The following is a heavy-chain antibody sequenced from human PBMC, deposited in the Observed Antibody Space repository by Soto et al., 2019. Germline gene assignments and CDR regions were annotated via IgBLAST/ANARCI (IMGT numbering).Heavy chain of an antibody. D-gene: IGHD1-26*01. CDR2: INPANGNT. V-gene: IGHV1-3*01. Sequence: QVQLVQSGAELKKPGASVNISCQASGFTFSDTLINWVGQGPGQRLEWMGWINPANGNTRYSESFQGRVTISSLSSASTAYVALSDLTSEDTAVYYCARDIVSVGPRANEAFDVWGQGTMITVSS. CDR3: ARDIVSVGPRANEAFDV. J-gene: IGHJ3*01. CDR1: GFTFSDTL.